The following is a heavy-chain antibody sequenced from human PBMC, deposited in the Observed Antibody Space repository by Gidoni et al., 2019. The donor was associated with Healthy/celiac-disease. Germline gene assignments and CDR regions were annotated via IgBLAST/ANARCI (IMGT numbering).Heavy chain of an antibody. Sequence: QVQLQESGPGLVKPSETLSLTCTVPGGSISSYYWSWIRQPAGKGLEWIGRIYTSGRTNYNPSLKSRVTMSVDTSKNQFSLKLSSVTAADTAVYYCARNRGHVPAAPFEDWGQGTLVTVSS. D-gene: IGHD2-2*01. CDR3: ARNRGHVPAAPFED. V-gene: IGHV4-4*07. J-gene: IGHJ4*02. CDR2: IYTSGRT. CDR1: GGSISSYY.